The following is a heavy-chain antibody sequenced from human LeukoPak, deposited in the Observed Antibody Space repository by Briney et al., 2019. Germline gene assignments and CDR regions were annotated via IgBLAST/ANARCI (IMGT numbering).Heavy chain of an antibody. CDR1: GFTFSNYA. CDR2: ITGSGGDT. CDR3: AKGSTISRPYYFDY. J-gene: IGHJ4*02. Sequence: GGSLRLSCAASGFTFSNYAMSWVRQAPGEGLEWVSAITGSGGDTYHAESVKGRSTVSRDNSKNTLYLQMDSLRAEDTAVYYCAKGSTISRPYYFDYWGQGTLVTVSS. V-gene: IGHV3-23*01. D-gene: IGHD2/OR15-2a*01.